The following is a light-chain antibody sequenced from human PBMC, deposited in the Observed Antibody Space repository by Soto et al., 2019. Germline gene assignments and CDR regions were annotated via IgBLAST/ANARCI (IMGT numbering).Light chain of an antibody. Sequence: DIQMTQSPSSLSASVGDMVTIIFRASQDISNYLALYQQKPGKVPKLLIYAASTLQSGVPSRFSGSGSATQFTLTISSLQSEDFGLYYCQQYKPWPVGFGGGTKVDI. CDR2: AAS. CDR1: QDISNY. J-gene: IGKJ4*01. V-gene: IGKV1-27*01. CDR3: QQYKPWPVG.